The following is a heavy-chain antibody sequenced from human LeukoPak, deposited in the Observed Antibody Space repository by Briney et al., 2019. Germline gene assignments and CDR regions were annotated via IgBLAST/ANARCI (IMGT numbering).Heavy chain of an antibody. CDR2: INHVATT. J-gene: IGHJ4*02. CDR1: GGSFSDYL. V-gene: IGHV4-34*01. CDR3: ARGRTGSTNYDY. D-gene: IGHD3-10*01. Sequence: SETLSLTCGVSGGSFSDYLWSWIRQPPGKGLEWIGQINHVATTNYNPSLESRVTMSVDRSKNQFSLRLSSVTAADRAVYYCARGRTGSTNYDYWGQGVLVTVSS.